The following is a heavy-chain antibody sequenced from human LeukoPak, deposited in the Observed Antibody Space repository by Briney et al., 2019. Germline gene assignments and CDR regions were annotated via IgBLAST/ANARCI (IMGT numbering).Heavy chain of an antibody. Sequence: GGSLRLSCAASGFTFSSYWMHWIRQAPGEGLVWVSGINSEGSSTSYADSVKGRFTVSRDNAKNTLYLQMKSLRAEDTAVYYCAREGWLGESDFDYWGQGTLVTVSS. CDR2: INSEGSST. J-gene: IGHJ4*02. D-gene: IGHD3-10*01. CDR3: AREGWLGESDFDY. CDR1: GFTFSSYW. V-gene: IGHV3-74*01.